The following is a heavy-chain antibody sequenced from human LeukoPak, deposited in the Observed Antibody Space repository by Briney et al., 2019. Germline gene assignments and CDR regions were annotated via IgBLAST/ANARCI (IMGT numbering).Heavy chain of an antibody. CDR1: GYTFTGYY. J-gene: IGHJ4*02. D-gene: IGHD3-3*01. V-gene: IGHV1-2*02. CDR3: AREHDFLIDYSFDY. Sequence: ASVKVSCKASGYTFTGYYMHWVRQAPGQGLEWMGWINPNSGGTNYAQKLQGRVTITRDTSANTAYVEVSSLRSEDTAVYYCAREHDFLIDYSFDYWGQGTLVTVSS. CDR2: INPNSGGT.